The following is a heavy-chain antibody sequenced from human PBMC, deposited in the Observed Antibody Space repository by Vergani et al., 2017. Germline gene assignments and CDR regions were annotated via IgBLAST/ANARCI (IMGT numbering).Heavy chain of an antibody. J-gene: IGHJ6*02. CDR1: GFTFSSYS. CDR3: AKRGSSSLNYFSYYGMDV. Sequence: EVQLVESGGGLVKPGGSLRLSCAASGFTFSSYSMNWVRQAPGKGLEWVSAISCSGGSTYYADSVKGRFTISRDNSKNTLYLQMNSLRAEDTAVYYCAKRGSSSLNYFSYYGMDVWGQGTTVTVSS. CDR2: ISCSGGST. V-gene: IGHV3-23*04. D-gene: IGHD6-6*01.